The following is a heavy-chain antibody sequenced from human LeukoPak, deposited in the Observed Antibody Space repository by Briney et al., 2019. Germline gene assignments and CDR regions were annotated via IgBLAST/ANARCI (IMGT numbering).Heavy chain of an antibody. Sequence: ASVKVSCKASGYTFTSYDFNWVRQATGQRPEWMGWMSPNSGDTGYAQKFQDRVTMTRNTSISTAYMELSSLRSDDTAVYYRARGPPNWGYDYWGPGTLVTISS. D-gene: IGHD7-27*01. CDR3: ARGPPNWGYDY. CDR2: MSPNSGDT. V-gene: IGHV1-8*01. CDR1: GYTFTSYD. J-gene: IGHJ4*02.